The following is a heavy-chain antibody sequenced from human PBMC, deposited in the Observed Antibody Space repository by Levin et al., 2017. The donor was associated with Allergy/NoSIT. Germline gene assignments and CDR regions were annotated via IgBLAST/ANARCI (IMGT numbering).Heavy chain of an antibody. CDR2: IYSSGSA. V-gene: IGHV4-61*02. CDR3: ARAEVGSEH. CDR1: GGSLSSGSYY. J-gene: IGHJ4*02. D-gene: IGHD3-10*01. Sequence: LSQTLSLTCKVSGGSLSSGSYYWSWIRQPAAKGLEWIGRIYSSGSANYNPSLKSRVTISVDTSKNQFSLKLSSVTAADTAVYYCARAEVGSEHWGQGTLVTVSS.